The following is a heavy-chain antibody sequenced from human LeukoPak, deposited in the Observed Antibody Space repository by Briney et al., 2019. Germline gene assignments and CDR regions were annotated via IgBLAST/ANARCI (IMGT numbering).Heavy chain of an antibody. J-gene: IGHJ4*02. V-gene: IGHV4-30-2*01. D-gene: IGHD1-7*01. Sequence: SETLSLTCAVSGGSISSGGYSWSWIRQPPGKGLEWIGYIYHSGSTYYNPSLKSRVTILVDRSKNQFSLKLNSVTAADTAVYYCARGGLELDYWGQGTLVTVSS. CDR2: IYHSGST. CDR1: GGSISSGGYS. CDR3: ARGGLELDY.